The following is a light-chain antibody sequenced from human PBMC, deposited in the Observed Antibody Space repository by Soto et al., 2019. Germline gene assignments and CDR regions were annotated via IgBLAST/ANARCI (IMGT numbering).Light chain of an antibody. Sequence: QSVLTQPASVSGSPGRSISISCTGSSSDVGGYKYVSWYQQHPGKAPKLMIYEASNRPSGVSSRFSGSKSGNTASLTISGLHAEFEADYYCSSYTSARTVVFGGGTKVTVL. CDR1: SSDVGGYKY. CDR3: SSYTSARTVV. J-gene: IGLJ2*01. CDR2: EAS. V-gene: IGLV2-14*01.